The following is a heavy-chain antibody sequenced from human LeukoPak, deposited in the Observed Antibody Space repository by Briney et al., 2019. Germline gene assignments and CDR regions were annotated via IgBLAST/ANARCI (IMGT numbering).Heavy chain of an antibody. Sequence: PSETLSLTCTVSGGSISSYYWSWIRQPPGKGLEWIEYIYYSGSTNYNPSLKSRVTISVDTSKNQFSLKLSSVTAADTAVYYCARDRLGATKTFDYWGQGTLVTVSS. CDR3: ARDRLGATKTFDY. CDR2: IYYSGST. J-gene: IGHJ4*02. V-gene: IGHV4-59*12. CDR1: GGSISSYY. D-gene: IGHD1-26*01.